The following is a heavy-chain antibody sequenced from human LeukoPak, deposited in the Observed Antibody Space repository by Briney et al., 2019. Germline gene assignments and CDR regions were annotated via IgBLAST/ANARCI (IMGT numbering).Heavy chain of an antibody. Sequence: GASVKVSCKASGYTFTSYDINWVRQATGQGLEWMGWMNPNSGNTGYAQKFQGRVTMTRNTSISTAYMELSSLRCEDTAVYYCARGLGELWLPVPTRPYGMDVWGQGTTVTVSS. D-gene: IGHD5-18*01. CDR3: ARGLGELWLPVPTRPYGMDV. CDR1: GYTFTSYD. CDR2: MNPNSGNT. V-gene: IGHV1-8*01. J-gene: IGHJ6*02.